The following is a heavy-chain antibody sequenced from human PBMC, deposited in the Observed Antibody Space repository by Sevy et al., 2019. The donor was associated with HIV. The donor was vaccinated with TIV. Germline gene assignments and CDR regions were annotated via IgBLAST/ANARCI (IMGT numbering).Heavy chain of an antibody. Sequence: SETLSLTCTVSVGSISSGGYYWSWIRQHPGKGLEWIGYIYYSGSTYYNPSLKSRVTISVDTSKNQFSLKLSSVTAADTAVYYCASYYYDSSGLIGGGELFDYWGQGTLVTVSS. V-gene: IGHV4-31*03. J-gene: IGHJ4*02. CDR1: VGSISSGGYY. CDR2: IYYSGST. D-gene: IGHD3-22*01. CDR3: ASYYYDSSGLIGGGELFDY.